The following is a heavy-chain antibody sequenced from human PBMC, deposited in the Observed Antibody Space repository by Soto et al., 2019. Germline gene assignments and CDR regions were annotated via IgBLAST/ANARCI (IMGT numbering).Heavy chain of an antibody. J-gene: IGHJ5*02. CDR2: VYATGTT. V-gene: IGHV4-4*07. CDR3: VRDGSKSLRDWFDP. Sequence: PSATLSLTCNVSGGSISKFYWAWIRKTAGNGLEWMGRVYATGTTDYNPSLRSRVAMSVDISKKTFSLRLRSVTGADSGVYYCVRDGSKSLRDWFDPWGQGILVTVSS. CDR1: GGSISKFY.